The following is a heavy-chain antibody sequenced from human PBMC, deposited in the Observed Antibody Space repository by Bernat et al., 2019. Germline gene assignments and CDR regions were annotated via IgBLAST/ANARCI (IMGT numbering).Heavy chain of an antibody. V-gene: IGHV3-15*01. CDR2: IKCKTDGATT. J-gene: IGHJ4*02. D-gene: IGHD5-12*01. Sequence: EVQLVESGGGLVKPGGSLRLSCAASGFTFSNAWMSWVRQAPGKGLEWVGRIKCKTDGATTDYAAPVKGRFTISREDSKNTLYLQMNSLKTEDTAVYDCTTERGYSGYGDWGQGTLVTVSS. CDR1: GFTFSNAW. CDR3: TTERGYSGYGD.